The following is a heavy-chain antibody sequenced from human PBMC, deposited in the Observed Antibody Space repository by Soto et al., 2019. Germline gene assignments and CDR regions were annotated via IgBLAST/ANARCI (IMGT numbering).Heavy chain of an antibody. CDR3: GRGSGPRGRPY. D-gene: IGHD1-26*01. Sequence: GGSLRLSCAASGFILNNYWMHWVRQAPGKGLVWVARINGDGSTTTYVGSAKGRFTISRDNAKNTVYLQMNSLRVEDTAVYYCGRGSGPRGRPYWGQGILVTVSS. J-gene: IGHJ4*02. CDR2: INGDGSTT. V-gene: IGHV3-74*01. CDR1: GFILNNYW.